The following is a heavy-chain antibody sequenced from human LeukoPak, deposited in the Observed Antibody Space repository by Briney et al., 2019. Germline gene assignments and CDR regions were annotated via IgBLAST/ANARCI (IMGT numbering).Heavy chain of an antibody. CDR1: GYSISSGYY. Sequence: PSETLSLTCTVSGYSISSGYYWAWIRQPPGGGLEWIGNIYHSGNTYYNPSLRSRVSLSVDKSKNQYSLKLTSVTAADTAVYYCATMPISYDSSPYPDYWGQGALVRVSS. D-gene: IGHD3-22*01. CDR2: IYHSGNT. V-gene: IGHV4-38-2*02. J-gene: IGHJ4*02. CDR3: ATMPISYDSSPYPDY.